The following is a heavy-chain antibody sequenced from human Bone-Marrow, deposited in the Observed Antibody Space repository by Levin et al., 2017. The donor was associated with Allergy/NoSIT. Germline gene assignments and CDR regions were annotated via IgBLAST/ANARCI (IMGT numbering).Heavy chain of an antibody. V-gene: IGHV3-33*01. CDR3: ARDPEPAAIGVLWYYYYVMDV. CDR1: GFTFSSYG. J-gene: IGHJ6*02. Sequence: GESLKISCAASGFTFSSYGMHWVRQAPGKGLEWVAVIWYDGSNKYYADSVKGRFTISRDNSKNTLDLQMNSLRAEDTAVYYCARDPEPAAIGVLWYYYYVMDVWGQGTTVTVSS. CDR2: IWYDGSNK. D-gene: IGHD2-2*02.